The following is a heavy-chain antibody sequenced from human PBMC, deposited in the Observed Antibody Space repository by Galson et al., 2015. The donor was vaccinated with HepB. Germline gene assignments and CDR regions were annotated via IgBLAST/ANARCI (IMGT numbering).Heavy chain of an antibody. V-gene: IGHV7-4-1*02. CDR3: ARVYSWFDS. CDR1: GYTFPSYA. Sequence: SVKVSCKASGYTFPSYAMNWVRQAPGQGLEWMGWINTNTGNPTYAQGFTGRFVFSLDPSVSTAYLQISSLRAEDTAVYYCARVYSWFDSWGQGTLVTVSS. CDR2: INTNTGNP. J-gene: IGHJ5*01.